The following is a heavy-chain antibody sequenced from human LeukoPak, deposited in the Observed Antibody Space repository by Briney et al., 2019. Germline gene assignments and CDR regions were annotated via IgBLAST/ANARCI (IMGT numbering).Heavy chain of an antibody. CDR3: ARHVDTAMATFDY. D-gene: IGHD5-18*01. CDR1: GSRFTSYW. J-gene: IGHJ4*02. CDR2: IDPSDSYT. Sequence: KRGESLKISCQGSGSRFTSYWISWVRQMPGKGLEWMGRIDPSDSYTNYSPSFQGHVTISADKSIHTAYLQWSSLKASDTAMYYCARHVDTAMATFDYWGQGTLVTVSS. V-gene: IGHV5-10-1*01.